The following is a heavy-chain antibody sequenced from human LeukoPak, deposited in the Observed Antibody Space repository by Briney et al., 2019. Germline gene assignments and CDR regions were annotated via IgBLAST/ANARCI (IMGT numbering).Heavy chain of an antibody. CDR3: AHRKIDLVVVPPAIGFDC. Sequence: ESGPTLVKPTQTLTLTCTFSGFSLSTSGVGVGWIRQPPGKALEWLALIYWDDDKRYSPSLKSRLTITKDTSKNHVVLTTTNLDPVDTATYYCAHRKIDLVVVPPAIGFDCWGQGTLVTVSS. J-gene: IGHJ4*02. V-gene: IGHV2-5*02. D-gene: IGHD2-2*01. CDR1: GFSLSTSGVG. CDR2: IYWDDDK.